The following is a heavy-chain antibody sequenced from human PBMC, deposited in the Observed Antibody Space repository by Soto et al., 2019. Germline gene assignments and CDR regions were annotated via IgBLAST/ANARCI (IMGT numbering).Heavy chain of an antibody. CDR3: ARDSWSQY. J-gene: IGHJ1*01. CDR2: IHNGGET. CDR1: GFTFTTAC. Sequence: GGSLSLSCAASGFTFTTACINWVRQAPGKGLEWVSIIHNGGETYYADSVKDRFTVPRDNSKNTVFLQMNSLRAEDTAVYYCARDSWSQYWGQGTLVTVSS. D-gene: IGHD2-15*01. V-gene: IGHV3-66*01.